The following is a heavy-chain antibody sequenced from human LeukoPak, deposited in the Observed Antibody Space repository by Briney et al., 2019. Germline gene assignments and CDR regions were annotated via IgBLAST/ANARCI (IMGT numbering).Heavy chain of an antibody. Sequence: GGSLRLSCAASGFSFSSYGMSWVRQAPGKGLEWVSGISGSGGSTYYADSVKGRFTISRDNFKNTLYVQMNSLRAEDTAVYYCAKEDRDGGIDYWGQGTLVSVSS. CDR3: AKEDRDGGIDY. CDR2: ISGSGGST. CDR1: GFSFSSYG. V-gene: IGHV3-23*01. D-gene: IGHD5-24*01. J-gene: IGHJ4*02.